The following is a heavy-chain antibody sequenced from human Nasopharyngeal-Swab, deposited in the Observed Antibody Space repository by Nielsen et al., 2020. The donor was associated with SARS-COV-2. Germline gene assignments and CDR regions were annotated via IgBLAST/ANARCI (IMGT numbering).Heavy chain of an antibody. V-gene: IGHV3-30*18. J-gene: IGHJ4*02. CDR3: AKDFALYSYGPHYYFDY. Sequence: GGSLRLSCAASGFTFSSYGMHWVRQAPGKGLEWVAVISYDGSNKYYADSVKGRFTISRDNSKNTLYLQMNSLRAEDTAVYYCAKDFALYSYGPHYYFDYWGQGTLVTVSS. CDR1: GFTFSSYG. CDR2: ISYDGSNK. D-gene: IGHD5-18*01.